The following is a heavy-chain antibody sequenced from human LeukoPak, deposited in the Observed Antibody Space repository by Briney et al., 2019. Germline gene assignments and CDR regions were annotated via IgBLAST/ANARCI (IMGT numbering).Heavy chain of an antibody. CDR3: ARDWSGWDL. Sequence: PGGSLRLSCAASGFTFSSYSMNWVRQAPGRGLEWVSSISSSSSFIYDADSVKGRFTISRDNAKNSLYLQMNSLRAEDTAVYYCARDWSGWDLWGRGTLVTVSS. J-gene: IGHJ2*01. CDR1: GFTFSSYS. CDR2: ISSSSSFI. V-gene: IGHV3-21*06. D-gene: IGHD3-3*01.